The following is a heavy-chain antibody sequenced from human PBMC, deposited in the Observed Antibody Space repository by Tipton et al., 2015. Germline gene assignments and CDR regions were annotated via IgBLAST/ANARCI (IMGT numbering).Heavy chain of an antibody. CDR3: ARRSRQGLDY. CDR1: GLTFARYA. CDR2: ISHSGSTI. V-gene: IGHV3-11*01. Sequence: SLRLSCAASGLTFARYAMNWIRQAPGKGLEWVSYISHSGSTIYYADSVKGRFTNSRDNAKNSLYLQMNRLRAEDTAVYYCARRSRQGLDYWGQGTLVTVSS. J-gene: IGHJ4*02.